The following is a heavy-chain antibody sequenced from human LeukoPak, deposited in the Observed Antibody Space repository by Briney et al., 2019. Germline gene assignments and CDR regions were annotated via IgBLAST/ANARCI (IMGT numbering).Heavy chain of an antibody. V-gene: IGHV3-23*01. CDR2: ISDSGSDT. CDR1: GFTFDSYA. D-gene: IGHD3-22*01. CDR3: AKGYYGNYFDY. J-gene: IGHJ4*02. Sequence: GGSLRLSGAASGFTFDSYAMNWVRQAPGKGLEWLAVISDSGSDTYYADSVKGRFTISRDNSKNTLYVQMNSLRAEDTAVCYCAKGYYGNYFDYWGQGTLVTVSS.